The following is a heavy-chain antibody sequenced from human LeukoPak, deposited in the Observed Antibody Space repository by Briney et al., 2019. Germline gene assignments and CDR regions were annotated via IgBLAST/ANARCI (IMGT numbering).Heavy chain of an antibody. CDR2: IYTSGST. CDR1: GGSISSYY. Sequence: SETLSLTCTVSGGSISSYYWSWIRQPAGKGLEWIGRIYTSGSTNYNPSLKSRVTMSVDTSKNQFSLKLSSVAAADTAVYYCAREGRVGAIVSFFNWGQGTLVTVSS. CDR3: AREGRVGAIVSFFN. V-gene: IGHV4-4*07. J-gene: IGHJ4*02. D-gene: IGHD1-26*01.